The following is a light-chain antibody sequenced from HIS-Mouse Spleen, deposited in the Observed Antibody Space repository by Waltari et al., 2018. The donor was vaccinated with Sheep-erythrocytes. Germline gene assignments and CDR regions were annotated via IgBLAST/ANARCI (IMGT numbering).Light chain of an antibody. V-gene: IGLV2-11*01. J-gene: IGLJ1*01. CDR3: CSYAGSYNHV. CDR1: SSDVGGYNY. Sequence: QSALTQPRSVSGSPGQSFPISCTGTSSDVGGYNYVSWYQQHPGKAPNLMIYDFSKRPSGVPDRFSGSKSGNTASLTISGLQAEDEADYYCCSYAGSYNHVFATGTKVTVL. CDR2: DFS.